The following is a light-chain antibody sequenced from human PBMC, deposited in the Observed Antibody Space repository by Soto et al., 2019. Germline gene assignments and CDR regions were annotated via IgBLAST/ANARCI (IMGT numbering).Light chain of an antibody. V-gene: IGKV1D-12*01. CDR2: AAS. J-gene: IGKJ1*01. Sequence: DIQMTQSPSSVSASVGDRVTITCRASQAISTWLAWYQQKPGKAPKLLIYAASNLQTGVPSRFSGSGSATDFNLTISSLQPEDFATYYCQQANSFPRTFGQGIKVEIK. CDR3: QQANSFPRT. CDR1: QAISTW.